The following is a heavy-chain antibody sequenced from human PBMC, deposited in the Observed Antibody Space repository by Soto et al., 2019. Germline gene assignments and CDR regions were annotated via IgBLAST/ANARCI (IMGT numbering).Heavy chain of an antibody. CDR1: VFTFISYE. D-gene: IGHD3-10*01. CDR3: ARDRAPLKNYYFDY. Sequence: PGWSLRLSCASSVFTFISYEMKWVRQAPGKGLEWVSYISSSGSTIYYADSVKGRFTISRDNAKNSLYLQMNSLRAEDTAVYYCARDRAPLKNYYFDYWGQGTLVTVSS. CDR2: ISSSGSTI. V-gene: IGHV3-48*03. J-gene: IGHJ4*02.